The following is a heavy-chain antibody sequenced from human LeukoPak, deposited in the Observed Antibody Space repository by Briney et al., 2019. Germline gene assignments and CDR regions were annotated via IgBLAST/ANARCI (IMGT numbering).Heavy chain of an antibody. Sequence: SVKVSCKASGGTFSSYAISWVRQAPGQGLEWMGGIIPIFGTANYAQKFQGRVTITADESTSTAYMELSSLRSEDTAVYYCARDLIPGYSSSWLYYFEYWGQGTLVTVSS. CDR1: GGTFSSYA. J-gene: IGHJ4*02. CDR2: IIPIFGTA. V-gene: IGHV1-69*01. CDR3: ARDLIPGYSSSWLYYFEY. D-gene: IGHD6-13*01.